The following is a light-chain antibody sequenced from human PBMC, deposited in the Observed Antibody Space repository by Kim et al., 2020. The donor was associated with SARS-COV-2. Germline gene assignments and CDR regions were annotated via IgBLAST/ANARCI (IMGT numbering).Light chain of an antibody. CDR3: QVYGTS. Sequence: LSLSPGERPTLSCRASQSITTNYLAWYQQKPGQAPRLLIYGASSRATGIPARFSGSGSGTDFTLTISRLEPEDFAVYYCQVYGTSFGPGTKVDIK. V-gene: IGKV3-20*01. J-gene: IGKJ3*01. CDR2: GAS. CDR1: QSITTNY.